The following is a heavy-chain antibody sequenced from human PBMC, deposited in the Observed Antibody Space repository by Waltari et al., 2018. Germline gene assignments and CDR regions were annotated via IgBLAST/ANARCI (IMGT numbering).Heavy chain of an antibody. CDR3: ARGSTSYDGMDV. CDR1: GFIVSRNY. CDR2: IYRGGST. Sequence: EVQLVESGGGLIQPGGSLRLSCAASGFIVSRNYLSWVRQAPGKGLEWVSVIYRGGSTYYADSVKGRFTISRDNYKNMLFLQMNSLRAEDTAVYYCARGSTSYDGMDVWGQGTTVTVSS. J-gene: IGHJ6*02. V-gene: IGHV3-53*01. D-gene: IGHD2-2*01.